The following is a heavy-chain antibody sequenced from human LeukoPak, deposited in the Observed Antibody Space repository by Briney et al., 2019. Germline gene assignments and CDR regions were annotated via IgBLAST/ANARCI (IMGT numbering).Heavy chain of an antibody. J-gene: IGHJ4*02. Sequence: GGSLRLSCAASGFTFSNAWMSWVRQAPGKGLEWVGRIKSKTDGGTTDYAAPVKGRFTISRDDSKNTLYLQMNSLKTEDTAVYYCTTDDYVWGSYRYTYFDYWGQGTLVTVSS. CDR3: TTDDYVWGSYRYTYFDY. V-gene: IGHV3-15*01. CDR1: GFTFSNAW. CDR2: IKSKTDGGTT. D-gene: IGHD3-16*02.